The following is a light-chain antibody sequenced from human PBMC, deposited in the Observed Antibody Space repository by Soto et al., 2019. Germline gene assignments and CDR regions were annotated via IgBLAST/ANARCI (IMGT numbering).Light chain of an antibody. V-gene: IGKV1-39*01. CDR2: AAS. J-gene: IGKJ1*01. CDR1: QRINKW. Sequence: EIQMTQSPSTLSASIGDRVTITCRASQRINKWLAWHQQKPGKAPKLLIYAASSLQSGVPSRFSGSGSGTDFTLTISSLQPEDFATYYCQKSYSTPWKFGQGTKVDIK. CDR3: QKSYSTPWK.